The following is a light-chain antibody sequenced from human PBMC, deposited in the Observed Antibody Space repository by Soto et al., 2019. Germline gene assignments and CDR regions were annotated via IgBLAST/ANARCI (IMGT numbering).Light chain of an antibody. V-gene: IGKV1-33*01. CDR2: DAS. J-gene: IGKJ5*01. CDR1: HDIRKY. CDR3: QQYENFPIT. Sequence: DIQMTQSPSSLSASVGDRVTITCQASHDIRKYLNWYQQKPGKAPRLLIYDASNMEKGVPSRFTGSGSGTDFILAISILQREDIATYYCQQYENFPITFGQGTRLETK.